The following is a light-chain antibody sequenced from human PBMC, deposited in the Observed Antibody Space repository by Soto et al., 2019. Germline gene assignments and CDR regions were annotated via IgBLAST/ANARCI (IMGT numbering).Light chain of an antibody. CDR1: QSVSNNY. Sequence: EIVLTQSPGTLSLSPGERSTLSCMSIQSVSNNYLAWYQQKPGQAPRLLIYGASNRATGIPARFSGSGSGTDFTLTISNLEPEDFAVYYCQQHSHWPPWTFGQGTKVDIK. V-gene: IGKV3-11*01. CDR2: GAS. J-gene: IGKJ1*01. CDR3: QQHSHWPPWT.